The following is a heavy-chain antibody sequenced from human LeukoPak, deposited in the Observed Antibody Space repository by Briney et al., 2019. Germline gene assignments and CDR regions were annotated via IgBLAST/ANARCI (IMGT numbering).Heavy chain of an antibody. CDR2: IWYDESNK. CDR3: AKDLARGNGMTTAFDY. CDR1: GFTFSSYG. Sequence: GGSLRLSCAASGFTFSSYGMNWVRQAPGKGLEWVAVIWYDESNKYYADSLKGRFTISRDNSKNTLYLQMNSLRAEDMAVYYCAKDLARGNGMTTAFDYWGQGTLVSVSS. J-gene: IGHJ4*02. D-gene: IGHD4-11*01. V-gene: IGHV3-33*06.